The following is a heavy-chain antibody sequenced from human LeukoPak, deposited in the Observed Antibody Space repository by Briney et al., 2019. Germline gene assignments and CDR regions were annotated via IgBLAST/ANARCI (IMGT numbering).Heavy chain of an antibody. CDR1: GGTFSSYA. D-gene: IGHD1/OR15-1a*01. Sequence: ASVKVSCKASGGTFSSYAISWVRQAPGQGLEWMGWINSNSADTNYAQKFQGRVTMTRDTSISTAYMELSRLRSDDTAVYYCARVNFRLGTLIDYWGQGTLVTVSS. CDR3: ARVNFRLGTLIDY. CDR2: INSNSADT. J-gene: IGHJ4*02. V-gene: IGHV1-2*02.